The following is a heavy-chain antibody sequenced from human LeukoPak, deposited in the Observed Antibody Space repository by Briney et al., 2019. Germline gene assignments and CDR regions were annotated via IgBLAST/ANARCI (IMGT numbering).Heavy chain of an antibody. CDR1: GYTFTGYY. J-gene: IGHJ4*02. D-gene: IGHD1-26*01. Sequence: ASVKVSCKASGYTFTGYYLHWVRQAPGQGLEWMGWINPNSGNTNYAQKFQGRVTMTRDMSISTAYLELSSLRSDDTAVYYCARGGGSLDYWGQGTLVTVSS. CDR3: ARGGGSLDY. V-gene: IGHV1-2*02. CDR2: INPNSGNT.